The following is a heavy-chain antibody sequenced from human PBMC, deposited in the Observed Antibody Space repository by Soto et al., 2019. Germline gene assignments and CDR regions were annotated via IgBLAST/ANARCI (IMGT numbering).Heavy chain of an antibody. CDR1: GGSISSGDYY. D-gene: IGHD4-17*01. CDR3: ARSTVTTRGFDY. J-gene: IGHJ4*02. CDR2: IYYSGST. Sequence: QVQLQESGPGLVKPSQTLSLTCTVSGGSISSGDYYWSWIRQPPGKGLEWIGYIYYSGSTYYNPSLKSRXXIXVXXSKNQFSLKLSSVTAADPAVYYCARSTVTTRGFDYWGQGTLVTVSS. V-gene: IGHV4-30-4*01.